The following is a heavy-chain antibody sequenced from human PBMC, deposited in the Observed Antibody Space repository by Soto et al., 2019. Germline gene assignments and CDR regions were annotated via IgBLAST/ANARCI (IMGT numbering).Heavy chain of an antibody. Sequence: QVQLVQSGAEVKKPGASVKVSCKASGSTFTSYDINWVRQATGQGLEYLGWMNPNSGDTAYVQKFRGRLTMTWDTSITTAYMELSGLRSEDTALYFCARGVKYGAYSRWFDPWGQGTLVTVSS. D-gene: IGHD4-17*01. CDR3: ARGVKYGAYSRWFDP. CDR2: MNPNSGDT. J-gene: IGHJ5*02. V-gene: IGHV1-8*01. CDR1: GSTFTSYD.